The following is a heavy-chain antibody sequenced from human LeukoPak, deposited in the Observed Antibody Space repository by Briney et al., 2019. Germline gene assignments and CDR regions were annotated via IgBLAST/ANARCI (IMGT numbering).Heavy chain of an antibody. D-gene: IGHD3-22*01. V-gene: IGHV4-59*11. CDR1: GASLSSHY. CDR2: VSDTGKT. CDR3: ATGYYEPFAT. Sequence: SDPLSLTCSLSGASLSSHYWDWLRQSPEKGLEWIGYVSDTGKTDSNPSLKSRVTISLDMSKKLFSLRLRSVTAADSAVYYCATGYYEPFATWGPGILVTVSS. J-gene: IGHJ5*02.